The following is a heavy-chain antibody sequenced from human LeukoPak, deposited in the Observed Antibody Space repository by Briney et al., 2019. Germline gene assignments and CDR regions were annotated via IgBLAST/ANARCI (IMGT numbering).Heavy chain of an antibody. J-gene: IGHJ4*02. D-gene: IGHD3-10*01. CDR1: GFTFSTYS. V-gene: IGHV3-48*01. Sequence: GGSLRLSCAASGFTFSTYSMNWVRQAPGKGLKWVSKISSNSGTIYYADSVKGRFTISRDNPQNTLYLLMNSLRAEDTAMYYCAKDRIVGVISGIDYWGQGTLVTVSS. CDR3: AKDRIVGVISGIDY. CDR2: ISSNSGTI.